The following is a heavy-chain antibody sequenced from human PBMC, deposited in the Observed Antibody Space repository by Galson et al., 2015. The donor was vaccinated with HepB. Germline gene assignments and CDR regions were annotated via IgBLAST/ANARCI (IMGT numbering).Heavy chain of an antibody. J-gene: IGHJ4*02. CDR2: ISYDGNNY. CDR3: AKDGVYRGNYIYYFDY. V-gene: IGHV3-30*18. Sequence: SLRLSCAASGFTFSAYGMHWVRQAPGQGLEWVALISYDGNNYYYADSVKGRFTISRDNSKNTLFPQMNTLRAEDTAVYYCAKDGVYRGNYIYYFDYWGQGTLVSVSS. D-gene: IGHD1-7*01. CDR1: GFTFSAYG.